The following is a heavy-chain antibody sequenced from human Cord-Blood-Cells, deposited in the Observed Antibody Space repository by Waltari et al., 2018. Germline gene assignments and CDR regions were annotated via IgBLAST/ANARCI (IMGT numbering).Heavy chain of an antibody. Sequence: QVQLQESGPGLVKPSQTLSLTCAVSGGSISSGDYYWSWIRQPPGKGLEWIGYIYYSGSTYYNPSLKSRVTISVDTSKNQFSLKLSSVTAADTAVYYCAREGGYCSGGSCYDNWFDPWGQGTLVTVSS. CDR1: GGSISSGDYY. CDR2: IYYSGST. D-gene: IGHD2-15*01. J-gene: IGHJ5*02. CDR3: AREGGYCSGGSCYDNWFDP. V-gene: IGHV4-30-4*01.